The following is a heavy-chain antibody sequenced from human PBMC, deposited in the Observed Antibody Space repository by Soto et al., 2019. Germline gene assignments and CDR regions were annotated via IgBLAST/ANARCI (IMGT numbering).Heavy chain of an antibody. CDR3: ARVAPDIVVVPAAIGGAFDI. D-gene: IGHD2-2*01. V-gene: IGHV1-18*04. CDR2: ISAYNGNT. Sequence: GASVKVSCKASGYTFTSYGISWVRQAPGQGLEWMGWISAYNGNTNYAQKLQGRVTMTTDTSTSTAYVELRSLRSEDTAVYYCARVAPDIVVVPAAIGGAFDIWGQGTMVTVSS. J-gene: IGHJ3*02. CDR1: GYTFTSYG.